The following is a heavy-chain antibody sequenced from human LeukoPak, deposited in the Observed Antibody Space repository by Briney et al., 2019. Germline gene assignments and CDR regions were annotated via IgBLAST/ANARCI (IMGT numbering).Heavy chain of an antibody. J-gene: IGHJ4*02. D-gene: IGHD4-17*01. CDR3: ARVPDDYGDYYFDY. V-gene: IGHV4-59*01. CDR2: IYYSGST. CDR1: GGSISSYY. Sequence: SETLSLTCTVSGGSISSYYWSWNRQPPGKGLEWIGYIYYSGSTNYNPSLKSRVTISVDTSKNQFSLKLSSVTAADTAVYYCARVPDDYGDYYFDYWGQGTLFTVSS.